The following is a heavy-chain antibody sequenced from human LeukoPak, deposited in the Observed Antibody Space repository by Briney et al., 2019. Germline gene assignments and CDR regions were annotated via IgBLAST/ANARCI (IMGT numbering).Heavy chain of an antibody. CDR1: GFTFSSYA. V-gene: IGHV3-30-3*01. CDR3: ARSVGYCSGGSCPNWFDP. D-gene: IGHD2-15*01. J-gene: IGHJ5*02. Sequence: GGSLRLSCAASGFTFSSYAMHWVRQAPGKGLELVAVISYDGSNKYYADSVKGRFTISRDNSKNTLYLQMNSLRAEDTAVYYCARSVGYCSGGSCPNWFDPWGQGTLVTVSS. CDR2: ISYDGSNK.